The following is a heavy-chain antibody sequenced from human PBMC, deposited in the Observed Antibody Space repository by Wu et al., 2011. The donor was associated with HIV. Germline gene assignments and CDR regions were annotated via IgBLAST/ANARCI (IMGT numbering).Heavy chain of an antibody. CDR3: ASYYYDSSGYHWFDP. J-gene: IGHJ5*02. CDR1: GGTFSTYG. Sequence: QVQLVQSGAEVKKPGSSVKVSCKASGGTFSTYGISWVRQAPGQGLEWMGGIIPILGTVKYAQKFQGRVTITADKSTSTAYMELSSLRSEDTAVYYCASYYYDSSGYHWFDPWAREPWSPSPQ. V-gene: IGHV1-69*14. D-gene: IGHD3-22*01. CDR2: IIPILGTV.